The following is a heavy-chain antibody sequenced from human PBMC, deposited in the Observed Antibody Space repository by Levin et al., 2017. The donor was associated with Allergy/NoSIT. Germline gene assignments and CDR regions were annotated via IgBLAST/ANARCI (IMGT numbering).Heavy chain of an antibody. CDR1: GFTFSDYY. D-gene: IGHD4-17*01. CDR3: ARDFTVTPFDY. CDR2: ISSSGSTI. V-gene: IGHV3-11*01. J-gene: IGHJ4*02. Sequence: GESLKISCAASGFTFSDYYMSWIRQAPGKGLEWVSYISSSGSTIYYADSVKGRFTISRDNAKNSLYLQMNSLRAEDTAVYYCARDFTVTPFDYWGQGTLVTVSS.